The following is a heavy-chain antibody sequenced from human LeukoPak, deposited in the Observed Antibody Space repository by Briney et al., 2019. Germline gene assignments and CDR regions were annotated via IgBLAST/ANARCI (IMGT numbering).Heavy chain of an antibody. J-gene: IGHJ4*02. CDR3: AKTEAPAAIRAGSDY. CDR1: GFTFSNYG. CDR2: ISGSGSAT. D-gene: IGHD2-2*02. V-gene: IGHV3-23*01. Sequence: PGGSLRLSCAASGFTFSNYGMSWVRQAPGKGLEWVSTISGSGSATYNAGSVKGRFTTSRDNFNNTLYLQMNSLRAEDTAVYYCAKTEAPAAIRAGSDYWGQGTLVTVSS.